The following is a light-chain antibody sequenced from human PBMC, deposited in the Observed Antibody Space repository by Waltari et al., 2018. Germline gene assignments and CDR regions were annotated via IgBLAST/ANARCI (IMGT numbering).Light chain of an antibody. Sequence: HSALTQPASVSGSPGQSITIPCSGSSSDVGGYNYVSWYLQYPGQAPKLIIYDVSQRPSEISERFSGSKSGSTVSLTISGLQAEDEADYYCSSYTSSNTVVFGGGTKVTVL. CDR3: SSYTSSNTVV. J-gene: IGLJ2*01. CDR2: DVS. V-gene: IGLV2-14*03. CDR1: SSDVGGYNY.